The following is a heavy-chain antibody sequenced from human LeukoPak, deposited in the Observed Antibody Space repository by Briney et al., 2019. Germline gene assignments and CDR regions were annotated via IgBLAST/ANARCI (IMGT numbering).Heavy chain of an antibody. Sequence: GRSLRLSCTASGFTFGDYAVSWVRQAPGKGLEWVGLIRRKASGGTTEYAASVKGRFTISSDDSKSIAYLQMNSLKTDDTGLYYCTRDPGYSSNWRLDFWGQGTLVTVSS. J-gene: IGHJ4*02. D-gene: IGHD6-13*01. V-gene: IGHV3-49*04. CDR3: TRDPGYSSNWRLDF. CDR2: IRRKASGGTT. CDR1: GFTFGDYA.